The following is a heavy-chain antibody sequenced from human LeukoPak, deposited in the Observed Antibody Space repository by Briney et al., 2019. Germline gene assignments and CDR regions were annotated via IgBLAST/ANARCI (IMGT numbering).Heavy chain of an antibody. Sequence: GGSLRLSCAASGFTFSSYAMHWVRQAPGKGLEWVAVISYDGSNKYYADSVKGRFTISRDNSKNTLYLQMNSLRAEDTAVYYCARDRCGGSCYYFDYWGQGALVTGSS. CDR3: ARDRCGGSCYYFDY. J-gene: IGHJ4*02. D-gene: IGHD2-15*01. CDR1: GFTFSSYA. CDR2: ISYDGSNK. V-gene: IGHV3-30-3*01.